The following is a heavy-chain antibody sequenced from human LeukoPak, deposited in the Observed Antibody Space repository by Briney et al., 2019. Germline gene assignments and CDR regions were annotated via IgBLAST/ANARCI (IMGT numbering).Heavy chain of an antibody. J-gene: IGHJ5*01. V-gene: IGHV4-39*01. CDR2: VSYSGST. CDR1: GDSISSSSYY. D-gene: IGHD5-24*01. CDR3: ARQTRWDGYTLDS. Sequence: PSETLSLTCTVSGDSISSSSYYWGWIRQPPGKGLEWIGSVSYSGSTYYNPSLKSRVTISVDTSKNQFSLKLSSVAAADTAVYYCARQTRWDGYTLDSWGQGTLVTVFS.